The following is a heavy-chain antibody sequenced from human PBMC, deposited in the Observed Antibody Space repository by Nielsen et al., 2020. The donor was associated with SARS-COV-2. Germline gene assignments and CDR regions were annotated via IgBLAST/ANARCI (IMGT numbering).Heavy chain of an antibody. CDR2: IYWNDDK. J-gene: IGHJ4*02. CDR1: GFSLSTSGVG. CDR3: AHGGVYFDY. V-gene: IGHV2-5*01. Sequence: SGPTLVKPTQTLTLTCTFSGFSLSTSGVGVGWIRQPPGKALEWLALIYWNDDKRYSPSLKSRLTITKDTSKNQVVLTLTNMEPADTGTYYCAHGGVYFDYWGQGILVTVSS. D-gene: IGHD2-8*01.